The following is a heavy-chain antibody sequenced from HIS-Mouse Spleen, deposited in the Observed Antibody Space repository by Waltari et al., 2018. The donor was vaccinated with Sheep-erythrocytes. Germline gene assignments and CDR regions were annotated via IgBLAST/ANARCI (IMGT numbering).Heavy chain of an antibody. Sequence: EVQLVESGGGLVQPGGSLRLSCAASGFTFIAYDMPWVRQATGKGLEWVSAIGTAGDTYYPGSVKGRFTISRENAKNSLYLQMNSLRAGDTAVYYCARYSNGRGYYYYGMDVWGQGTTVTVSS. CDR2: IGTAGDT. CDR1: GFTFIAYD. J-gene: IGHJ6*02. V-gene: IGHV3-13*01. CDR3: ARYSNGRGYYYYGMDV. D-gene: IGHD3-22*01.